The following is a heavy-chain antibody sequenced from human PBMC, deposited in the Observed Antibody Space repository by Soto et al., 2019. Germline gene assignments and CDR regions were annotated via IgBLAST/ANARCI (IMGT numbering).Heavy chain of an antibody. D-gene: IGHD1-7*01. CDR1: GFTFSNFG. J-gene: IGHJ4*02. CDR3: ARDLSGTIDY. Sequence: LRLSCAASGFTFSNFGMHWVRQAPGKGLEWVARMWHDGNKAFYTDSVKGRFTISRDISKNTLYLQMNSLRAEDTAVYYCARDLSGTIDYWGQGTLVTVSS. V-gene: IGHV3-33*01. CDR2: MWHDGNKA.